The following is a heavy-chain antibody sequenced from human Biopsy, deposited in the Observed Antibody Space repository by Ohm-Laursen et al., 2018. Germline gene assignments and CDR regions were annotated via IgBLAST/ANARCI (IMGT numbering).Heavy chain of an antibody. CDR3: AREPRIAAVAYFDP. D-gene: IGHD6-13*01. V-gene: IGHV4-4*07. CDR2: IYSSGSP. CDR1: GGSISNYY. J-gene: IGHJ5*02. Sequence: SETLSLTCTVSGGSISNYYWSWIRQPAGKGLEWIGRIYSSGSPNYNPSLKSRVTMSVDTSKNQFSLILSSMTAADTAVYYCAREPRIAAVAYFDPWGQGTLVTVSS.